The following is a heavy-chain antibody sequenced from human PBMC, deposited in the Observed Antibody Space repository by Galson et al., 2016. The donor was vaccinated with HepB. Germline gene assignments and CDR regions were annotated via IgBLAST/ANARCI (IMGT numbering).Heavy chain of an antibody. D-gene: IGHD5-18*01. CDR2: IYPGDSDT. CDR1: GYSFTNYR. J-gene: IGHJ4*02. Sequence: QSGAEVKKPGDSLKISCKGSGYSFTNYRIGWVRQMPGKGLEWMGIIYPGDSDTRYSPSFQGQVTISADESISTAYLQWSSLKASDTAMYYCARSRDTAMAVDYWGQGTLVTVSA. V-gene: IGHV5-51*03. CDR3: ARSRDTAMAVDY.